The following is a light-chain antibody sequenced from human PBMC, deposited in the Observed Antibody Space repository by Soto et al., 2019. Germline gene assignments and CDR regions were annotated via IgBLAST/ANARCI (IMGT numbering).Light chain of an antibody. Sequence: DIQMTQSPSSLSASVGDRVTITCRASQGISTYLNWYQQKPGKAPKLLIYAASSLQSGVPSRFSVSGSETDFTLTISSLQPEDFATYSCQQSYSTTWTFGQGTKLEIK. CDR3: QQSYSTTWT. CDR2: AAS. V-gene: IGKV1-39*01. CDR1: QGISTY. J-gene: IGKJ1*01.